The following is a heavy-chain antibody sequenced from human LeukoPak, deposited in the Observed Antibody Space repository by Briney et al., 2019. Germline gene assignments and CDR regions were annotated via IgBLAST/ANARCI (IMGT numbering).Heavy chain of an antibody. Sequence: GRSLRLSCAASGFTFSSYAMHWVRQAPGKGLEWVAVISYDGSNKYYADSVKGRFTISRDNSKNTLYLQMNSLRAEDTAVYYCARYCSSTSCYKPPWGQGTLVTVSS. CDR3: ARYCSSTSCYKPP. CDR1: GFTFSSYA. D-gene: IGHD2-2*02. J-gene: IGHJ5*02. CDR2: ISYDGSNK. V-gene: IGHV3-30-3*01.